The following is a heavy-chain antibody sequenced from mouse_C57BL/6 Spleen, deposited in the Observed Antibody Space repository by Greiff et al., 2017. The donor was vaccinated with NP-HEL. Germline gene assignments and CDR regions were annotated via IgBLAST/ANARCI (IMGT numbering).Heavy chain of an antibody. CDR1: GYSITSDY. CDR3: ARSYGSSYAWFAY. CDR2: ISYSGST. Sequence: DVKLQESGPGLAKPSQTLSLTCSVTGYSITSDYWNWIRKFPGNKLEYMGYISYSGSTYYNPSLKSRISITRDTSKNQYYLQLNSVTTEDTATYYCARSYGSSYAWFAYWGQGTLVTVSA. J-gene: IGHJ3*01. D-gene: IGHD1-1*01. V-gene: IGHV3-8*01.